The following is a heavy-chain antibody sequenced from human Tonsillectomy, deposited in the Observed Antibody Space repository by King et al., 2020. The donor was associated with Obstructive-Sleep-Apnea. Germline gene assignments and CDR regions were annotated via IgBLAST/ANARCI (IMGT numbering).Heavy chain of an antibody. V-gene: IGHV4-39*07. Sequence: LQLQESGPGLVKPSETLSLTCTVSGGSISKSSYYWGGIREPPGKGLEWIGRIHYIWRTYNNPSLKSRVTIPVDTSKKQFSLKLSSVTAADTAVYYCASSYVLKGYYFDYWGQGTLVTVSS. CDR3: ASSYVLKGYYFDY. J-gene: IGHJ4*02. CDR2: IHYIWRT. D-gene: IGHD3-10*01. CDR1: GGSISKSSYY.